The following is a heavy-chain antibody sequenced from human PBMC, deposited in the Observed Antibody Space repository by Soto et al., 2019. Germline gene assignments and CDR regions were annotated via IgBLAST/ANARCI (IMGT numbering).Heavy chain of an antibody. CDR1: GGSISSYY. V-gene: IGHV4-59*01. CDR2: IYYSGST. J-gene: IGHJ5*02. Sequence: SETLSLTCTVSGGSISSYYWSRIRQPPGKGLEWIGYIYYSGSTNYNPSLKSRVTISVDTSKNQFSLKLSSVTAADTAVYYCARMSSGSANWFDPWGQGTLVTVSS. CDR3: ARMSSGSANWFDP. D-gene: IGHD6-6*01.